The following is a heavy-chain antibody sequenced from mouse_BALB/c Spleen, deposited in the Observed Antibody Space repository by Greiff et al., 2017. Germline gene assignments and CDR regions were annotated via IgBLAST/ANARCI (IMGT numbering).Heavy chain of an antibody. CDR1: GFTFSSYT. J-gene: IGHJ1*01. D-gene: IGHD2-4*01. V-gene: IGHV5-9*03. CDR2: ISSGGGNT. CDR3: ARNYERYFDV. Sequence: DVMLVESGGGLVKPGGSLKLSCAASGFTFSSYTMSWVRQTPEKRLEWVATISSGGGNTYYPDSVKGRFTISRDNAKNNLYLQMSSLRSEDTALYYCARNYERYFDVWGAGTTVTVSS.